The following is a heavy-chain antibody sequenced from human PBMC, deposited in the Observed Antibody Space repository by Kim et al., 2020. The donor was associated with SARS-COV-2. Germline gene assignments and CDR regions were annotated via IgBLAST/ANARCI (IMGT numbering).Heavy chain of an antibody. J-gene: IGHJ4*02. Sequence: SYHPPLKWRGTISVDTSKNQFSLRLSSVTAADPAVYYCAREFELGNLDYWGQGTLVTVSS. D-gene: IGHD7-27*01. CDR3: AREFELGNLDY. V-gene: IGHV4-59*01.